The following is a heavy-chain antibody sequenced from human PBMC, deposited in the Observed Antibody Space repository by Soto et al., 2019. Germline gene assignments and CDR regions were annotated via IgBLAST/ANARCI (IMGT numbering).Heavy chain of an antibody. D-gene: IGHD3-10*01. CDR3: ARGTLWFGELGDWFDP. J-gene: IGHJ5*02. V-gene: IGHV1-46*01. Sequence: QVQLVQSGAEVKKPGASVKVSCKASGYTFTSYYMHWVRQAPGQVLEWMGIINPSGGSTSYAQKCQGRVTMTRDTSTSTVYLELSSLRSEDTAVYYCARGTLWFGELGDWFDPWGQVTLVTVSS. CDR2: INPSGGST. CDR1: GYTFTSYY.